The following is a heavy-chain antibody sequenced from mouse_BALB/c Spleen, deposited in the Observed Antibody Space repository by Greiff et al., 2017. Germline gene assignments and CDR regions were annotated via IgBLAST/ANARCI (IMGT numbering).Heavy chain of an antibody. D-gene: IGHD2-1*01. V-gene: IGHV5-6-4*01. CDR2: ISSGGSYT. Sequence: EVKVVESGGGLVKPGGSLKLSCAASGFTFSSYTMSWVRQTPEKRLEWVATISSGGSYTYYPDSVKGRFTISRDNAKNTLYLQMSSLKSEDTAMYYCTRDQGYGKGFDYWGQGTTLTVSS. CDR3: TRDQGYGKGFDY. J-gene: IGHJ2*01. CDR1: GFTFSSYT.